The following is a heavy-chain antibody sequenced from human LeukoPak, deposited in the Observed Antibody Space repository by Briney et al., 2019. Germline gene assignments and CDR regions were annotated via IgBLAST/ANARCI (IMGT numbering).Heavy chain of an antibody. CDR1: GFTFRGSA. CDR3: TRHLSGPSDY. J-gene: IGHJ4*02. Sequence: PGGSLRLSCAASGFTFRGSAMHWVRQASGKGLEWVGRIRSKANSYATAYAASVKGRFTISRDDSKNTAYLQMNSLKTEDTAVYYCTRHLSGPSDYWGQGTLVTVSS. V-gene: IGHV3-73*01. CDR2: IRSKANSYAT. D-gene: IGHD3-10*01.